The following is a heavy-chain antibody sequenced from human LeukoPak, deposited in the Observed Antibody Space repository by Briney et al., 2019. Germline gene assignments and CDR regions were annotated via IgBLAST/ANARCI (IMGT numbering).Heavy chain of an antibody. J-gene: IGHJ6*03. V-gene: IGHV1-2*06. Sequence: ASVKVSCKASGYTFTGYYMHLVRQAPGRGLEWMGRINPNSGGTNYAQKFQGRVTMTRDASISTAYMELSRLRSDDTAVYYCARLSLGYCSGGCCYAYYMDLWGKGTTVTVSS. D-gene: IGHD2-15*01. CDR3: ARLSLGYCSGGCCYAYYMDL. CDR1: GYTFTGYY. CDR2: INPNSGGT.